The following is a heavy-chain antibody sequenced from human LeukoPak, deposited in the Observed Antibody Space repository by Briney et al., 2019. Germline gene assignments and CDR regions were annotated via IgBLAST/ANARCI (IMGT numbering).Heavy chain of an antibody. CDR1: GFKFDDYA. CDR3: AKDSGSCSGGSCHRDYYGLDV. D-gene: IGHD2-15*01. CDR2: TNWDGNNI. V-gene: IGHV3-9*01. Sequence: LAGGSLRLSCAASGFKFDDYAMHWVRQAPGKGLEWVSGTNWDGNNIGYADSVKGRFTISRDNAKKSLYLQMTSLRAEDTALYFCAKDSGSCSGGSCHRDYYGLDVWGQGTTVIVSS. J-gene: IGHJ6*02.